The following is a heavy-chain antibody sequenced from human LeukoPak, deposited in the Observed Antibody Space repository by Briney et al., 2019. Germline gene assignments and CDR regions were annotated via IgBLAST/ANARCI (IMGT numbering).Heavy chain of an antibody. CDR3: AAHPRGLRPIRY. Sequence: GRSLRLSCAASGFTFSSYGMHWVRQAPGKGLEWVAVISYDGSNKYYADSVKGRFTISRDNSKNTLYLQMNSLRAEDTAVYYCAAHPRGLRPIRYWGQGTLVTVSS. CDR1: GFTFSSYG. D-gene: IGHD4-17*01. V-gene: IGHV3-30*03. CDR2: ISYDGSNK. J-gene: IGHJ4*02.